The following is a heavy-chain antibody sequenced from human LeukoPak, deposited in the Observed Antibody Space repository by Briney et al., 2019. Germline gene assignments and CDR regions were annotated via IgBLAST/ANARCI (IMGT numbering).Heavy chain of an antibody. D-gene: IGHD2-2*01. CDR2: TIPIIGST. V-gene: IGHV1-69*05. CDR1: GGTFSSYA. J-gene: IGHJ5*02. Sequence: SVKVSCKASGGTFSSYAISWVRQAPGQGLEWMGGTIPIIGSTNYAQKFQGRVTMTRDESTSTAYMDLSSLRSDDTAVYYCAREGIVAPDTNWFDPWGQGTLVTVSS. CDR3: AREGIVAPDTNWFDP.